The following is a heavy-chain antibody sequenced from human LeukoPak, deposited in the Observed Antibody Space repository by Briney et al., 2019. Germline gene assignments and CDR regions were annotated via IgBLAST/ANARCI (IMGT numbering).Heavy chain of an antibody. Sequence: GGSLRLSCAASGFTFSDAWMSWVRQAPGMGLEWVGRIKTKTDGGTTDYAAPVKGRFTISRDDSKNTLYLQMNSLKTEDTAVYYCTTSRRSAYDYVWGSYDYWGQGTLVTVSS. D-gene: IGHD3-16*01. CDR2: IKTKTDGGTT. J-gene: IGHJ4*02. V-gene: IGHV3-15*01. CDR3: TTSRRSAYDYVWGSYDY. CDR1: GFTFSDAW.